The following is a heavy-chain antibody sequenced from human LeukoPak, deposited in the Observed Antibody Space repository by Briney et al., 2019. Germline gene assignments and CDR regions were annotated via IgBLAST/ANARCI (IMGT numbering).Heavy chain of an antibody. CDR2: ISYDGSNK. J-gene: IGHJ4*02. CDR1: GFTFSSYG. V-gene: IGHV3-30*18. D-gene: IGHD1-1*01. CDR3: AKDWNDLYDY. Sequence: PGGSLRLSCAASGFTFSSYGMHWVRQAPGKGLEWVAVISYDGSNKYYADSVKGRFTISRDNSKNTLYLQMNGLRAEDTAVYYCAKDWNDLYDYWGQGTLVTVSS.